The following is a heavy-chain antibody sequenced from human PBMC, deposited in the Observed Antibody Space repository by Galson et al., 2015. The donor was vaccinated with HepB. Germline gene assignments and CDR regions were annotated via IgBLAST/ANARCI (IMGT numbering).Heavy chain of an antibody. CDR2: IHSGGSP. D-gene: IGHD3-22*01. CDR1: ALTVSSNY. Sequence: SLRLSCAASALTVSSNYMSGVRQAPGKGLEWVSVIHSGGSPYEADSVKGRFTISRDDSKNTLYLQMNSLRAEDTAVYYCAGGGYYDDNNYYYLDSWGQGTLVTVSS. V-gene: IGHV3-53*01. J-gene: IGHJ4*02. CDR3: AGGGYYDDNNYYYLDS.